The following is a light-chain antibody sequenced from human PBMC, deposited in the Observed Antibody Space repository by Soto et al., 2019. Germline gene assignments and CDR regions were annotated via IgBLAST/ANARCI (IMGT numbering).Light chain of an antibody. V-gene: IGLV1-44*01. CDR3: AAWDDSLKRVV. CDR2: VNN. J-gene: IGLJ2*01. CDR1: SSNIGSET. Sequence: QSVLTQQPSASGTPGQRVTISCSGSSSNIGSETANWYQHLPGTAPKLLIYVNNKRPSGVPDRFYASKSGTSASLAISGLESEDEADYFCAAWDDSLKRVVFGGGTKLTVL.